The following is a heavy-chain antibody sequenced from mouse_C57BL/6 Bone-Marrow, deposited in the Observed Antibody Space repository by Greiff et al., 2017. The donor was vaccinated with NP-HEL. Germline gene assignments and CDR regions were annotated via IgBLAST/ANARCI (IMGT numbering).Heavy chain of an antibody. V-gene: IGHV5-4*01. CDR1: GFTFSSYA. J-gene: IGHJ4*01. D-gene: IGHD3-2*02. CDR2: ISDGGSYT. Sequence: EVQRVESGGGLVKPGGSLKLSCAASGFTFSSYAMSWVRQTPEKRLEWVATISDGGSYTYYPDNVKGRFTISRDNAKNNLYLQMSHLKSEDTAMYYCARDGQLRLRGAMDYWGQGTSVTVSS. CDR3: ARDGQLRLRGAMDY.